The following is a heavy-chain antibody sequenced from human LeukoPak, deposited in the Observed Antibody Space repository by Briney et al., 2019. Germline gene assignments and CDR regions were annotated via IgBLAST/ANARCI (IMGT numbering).Heavy chain of an antibody. Sequence: PGGSLRLSCAASGFTFSSYSMNWVRQAPGKGLEWVSYISSSSSTIYYADSVKGRFTISRDNAKNSLYLQMNSLRAEDTAVYYCASGSPYYYGSGSFGDWFDPWGQGTLVTVSS. CDR2: ISSSSSTI. V-gene: IGHV3-48*04. J-gene: IGHJ5*02. D-gene: IGHD3-10*01. CDR1: GFTFSSYS. CDR3: ASGSPYYYGSGSFGDWFDP.